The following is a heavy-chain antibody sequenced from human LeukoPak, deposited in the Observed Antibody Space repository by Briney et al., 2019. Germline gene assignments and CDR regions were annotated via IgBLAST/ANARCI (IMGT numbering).Heavy chain of an antibody. Sequence: ASVKVSYKASGYTFTSYDISWVRQAPGQGLEWMGWISAYNGNTNYAQKLQGRVTMTTDTSTSTAYMELRSLRSDDKAVYYCARYSGSKYYFDYWGQGTLVTVSS. D-gene: IGHD1-26*01. CDR2: ISAYNGNT. CDR1: GYTFTSYD. V-gene: IGHV1-18*01. CDR3: ARYSGSKYYFDY. J-gene: IGHJ4*02.